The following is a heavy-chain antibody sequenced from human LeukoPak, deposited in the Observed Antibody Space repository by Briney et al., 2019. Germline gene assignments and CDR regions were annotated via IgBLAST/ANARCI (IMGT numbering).Heavy chain of an antibody. CDR1: GFTFSNYA. Sequence: GGSLRLSCAASGFTFSNYAMSWVRQAPGKGLEWVSAISGSGGSTYYADSLKGHFTISRDNSENTLYLQMNSLRAEDTAVYYCAKHPAIGSFYYFDYWGQGTLVTVSS. J-gene: IGHJ4*02. D-gene: IGHD2-15*01. CDR2: ISGSGGST. V-gene: IGHV3-23*01. CDR3: AKHPAIGSFYYFDY.